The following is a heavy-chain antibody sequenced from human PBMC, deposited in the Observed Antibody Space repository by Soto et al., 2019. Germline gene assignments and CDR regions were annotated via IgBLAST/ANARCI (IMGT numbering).Heavy chain of an antibody. V-gene: IGHV3-23*01. J-gene: IGHJ4*02. CDR3: AKEAGYCSGGSCYAPN. D-gene: IGHD2-15*01. CDR1: GFTFSSYA. CDR2: ISGSGGST. Sequence: PGGSLRLSCAASGFTFSSYAMSWVRQAPGKGLEWVSAISGSGGSTYYADSVKGRFTISRDNSKNTLYLQMNSLRAEDTAVYYCAKEAGYCSGGSCYAPNWGQGTLVTVSS.